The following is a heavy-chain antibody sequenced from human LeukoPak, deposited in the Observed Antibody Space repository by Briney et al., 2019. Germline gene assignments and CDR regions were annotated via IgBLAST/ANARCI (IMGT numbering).Heavy chain of an antibody. CDR3: AKRGVVIRVILVGFHKEAYYFDS. Sequence: GGSLRLSCAVSGITLSNYGMSWVRQAPGKGLEWVAGISDSGGRTNYADSVKGRFTISRDNSKNTLYLQMNSLRAEDTAVYFCAKRGVVIRVILVGFHKEAYYFDSWGQGALVTVTS. D-gene: IGHD3-22*01. CDR1: GITLSNYG. V-gene: IGHV3-23*01. CDR2: ISDSGGRT. J-gene: IGHJ4*02.